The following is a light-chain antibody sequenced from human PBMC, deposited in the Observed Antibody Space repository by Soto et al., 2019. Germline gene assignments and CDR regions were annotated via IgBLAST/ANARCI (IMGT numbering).Light chain of an antibody. J-gene: IGKJ1*01. CDR1: QSISSW. V-gene: IGKV1-5*01. Sequence: DIQLTQSPSPLSASVGDRVTITCRASQSISSWLAWYQQKPGKSPKLLIYDASSLESGVPSRFSGSGSGTEFTLTIISLQPDDFATYYCQQYNSYARTSGQGTKV. CDR3: QQYNSYART. CDR2: DAS.